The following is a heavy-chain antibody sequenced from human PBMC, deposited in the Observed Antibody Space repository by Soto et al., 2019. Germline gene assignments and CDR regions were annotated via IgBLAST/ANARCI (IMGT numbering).Heavy chain of an antibody. J-gene: IGHJ6*02. V-gene: IGHV1-69*13. D-gene: IGHD3-10*01. CDR2: IIPIFGTA. CDR3: ARDGGEGEVRGVDYYYYGMDV. Sequence: ASVKVSCKASGGTFSSYAISWVRQAPGQGLEWMGGIIPIFGTANYAQKFQGRVTITADESTSTAYMELSSLRSEDTAVYYCARDGGEGEVRGVDYYYYGMDVWAQGTTVTVSS. CDR1: GGTFSSYA.